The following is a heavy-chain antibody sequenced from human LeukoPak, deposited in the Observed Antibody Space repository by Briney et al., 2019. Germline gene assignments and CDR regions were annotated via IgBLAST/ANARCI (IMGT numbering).Heavy chain of an antibody. D-gene: IGHD3-10*01. V-gene: IGHV3-30-3*01. J-gene: IGHJ4*02. CDR1: GFTFSSYA. CDR2: ISYDGSNK. Sequence: GGSLRLSCAASGFTFSSYAMHWVRQAPGKGLEWVAVISYDGSNKYYADSVKGRFTISRDNSKNTLYLQMNSLRAEDTAVYYCARDRLYYYGSGSYYTGYYFDHWGQGTLVTVSS. CDR3: ARDRLYYYGSGSYYTGYYFDH.